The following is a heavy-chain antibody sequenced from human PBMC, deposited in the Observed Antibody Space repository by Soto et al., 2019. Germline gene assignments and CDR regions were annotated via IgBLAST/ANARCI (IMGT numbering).Heavy chain of an antibody. D-gene: IGHD3-3*01. CDR3: ARVGYDFWSGYWGYYYYMDV. CDR1: GYTFTSYD. J-gene: IGHJ6*03. Sequence: GASVKVSCKASGYTFTSYDINWVRQATGQGLEWMGWMNPNSGNTGYAQKFQGRVTMTRNTSISTAYMELSSLRSEDTAVYYCARVGYDFWSGYWGYYYYMDVWGKGTTVTGSS. V-gene: IGHV1-8*01. CDR2: MNPNSGNT.